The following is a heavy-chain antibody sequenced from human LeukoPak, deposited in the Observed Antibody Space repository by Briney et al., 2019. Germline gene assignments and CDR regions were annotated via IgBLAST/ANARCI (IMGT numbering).Heavy chain of an antibody. CDR2: ISSSSSYI. CDR3: ARDSSGSYLNYYYHYMDV. CDR1: GFTFSSYS. Sequence: KTGGSLRLSCAASGFTFSSYSMNWVRQAPGKGLEWVSSISSSSSYIYYADSVKGRFTISRDNAKNSLYLQMNSLRAEDTAVYYCARDSSGSYLNYYYHYMDVWGKGTTVTVSS. D-gene: IGHD1-26*01. V-gene: IGHV3-21*01. J-gene: IGHJ6*03.